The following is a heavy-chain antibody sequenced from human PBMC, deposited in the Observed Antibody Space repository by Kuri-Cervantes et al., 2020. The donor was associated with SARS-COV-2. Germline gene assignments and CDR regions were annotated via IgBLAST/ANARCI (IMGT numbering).Heavy chain of an antibody. Sequence: SQTLSLTCAVSGYSISSGYYWGWIRQPPGKGLEWIGSIYHGGSTYYNPSLKSRVTISVDTSKNQFSLKLSSVTAADTAVYYCARDSPNYAVRDYYYYYGMDVWGQGTLVTVSS. D-gene: IGHD4/OR15-4a*01. CDR2: IYHGGST. CDR1: GYSISSGYY. CDR3: ARDSPNYAVRDYYYYYGMDV. V-gene: IGHV4-38-2*02. J-gene: IGHJ6*02.